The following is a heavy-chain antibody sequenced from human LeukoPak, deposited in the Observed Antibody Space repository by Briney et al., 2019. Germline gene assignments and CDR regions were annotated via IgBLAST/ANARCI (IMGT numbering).Heavy chain of an antibody. V-gene: IGHV3-23*01. CDR1: GFTFTSYA. J-gene: IGHJ4*02. Sequence: GGSLRLSCAASGFTFTSYAMCWVRQAPGKGLEWVSFISGDGGSTFYADSVKGQFIISRDNSRNTLYLQMSSLRAEDTAVYYCTKDRPGSFDYWSQGTLVTVSS. D-gene: IGHD1-26*01. CDR2: ISGDGGST. CDR3: TKDRPGSFDY.